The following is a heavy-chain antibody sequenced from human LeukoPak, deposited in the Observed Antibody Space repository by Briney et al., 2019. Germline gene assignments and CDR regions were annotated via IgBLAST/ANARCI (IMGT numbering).Heavy chain of an antibody. Sequence: GGSLRLSRAASGFTFSSYAMSWVRQAPGKGLEWVSAISGSGGSTYYADSVKGRFTISRDNSKNTLYLQMNSLRAEDTAVYYCAKDRRIYSSGYYYYFDYWGQGTLVTVSS. CDR1: GFTFSSYA. J-gene: IGHJ4*02. D-gene: IGHD3-22*01. CDR3: AKDRRIYSSGYYYYFDY. CDR2: ISGSGGST. V-gene: IGHV3-23*01.